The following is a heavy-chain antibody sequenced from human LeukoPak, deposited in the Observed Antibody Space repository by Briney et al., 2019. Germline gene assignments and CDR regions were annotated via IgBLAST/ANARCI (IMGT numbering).Heavy chain of an antibody. J-gene: IGHJ6*02. CDR2: MSAYNGNT. CDR3: ARDPLRSTWSTYYNALDV. D-gene: IGHD6-13*01. V-gene: IGHV1-18*01. CDR1: GYSFTSYA. Sequence: ASVKVSCKASGYSFTSYAINWVRQAPGQGLEWMGWMSAYNGNTDYAQQLQGRVTRTTDTSTRTAYMDLRSLTSDDTAVYYCARDPLRSTWSTYYNALDVWGQGTTVTVSS.